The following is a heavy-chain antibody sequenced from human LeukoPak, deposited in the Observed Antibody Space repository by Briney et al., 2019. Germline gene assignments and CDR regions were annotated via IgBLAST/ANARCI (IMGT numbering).Heavy chain of an antibody. Sequence: PSETLSLTCTVSGGSISSYYWSWIRQPPGKGLEWIGYIYYSGSTNYNPSLKSQVTISVDSSKNQFSLKLSSVTAADTAVYYCARWRTYYYDSSGYYSGWGQGTLVTVSS. CDR3: ARWRTYYYDSSGYYSG. D-gene: IGHD3-22*01. J-gene: IGHJ4*02. CDR1: GGSISSYY. V-gene: IGHV4-59*01. CDR2: IYYSGST.